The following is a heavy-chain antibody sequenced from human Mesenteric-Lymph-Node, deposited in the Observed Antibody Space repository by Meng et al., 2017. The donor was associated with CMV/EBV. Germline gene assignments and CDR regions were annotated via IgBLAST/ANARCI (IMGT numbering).Heavy chain of an antibody. Sequence: GESLKISCAASGFTFSSYSMNWVRQAPGKGLEWVSSISSSSSYIYYADSVKGRFTISRDNAKNSLYLQTNSLRAEDTAVYYCARDRAPANYDFWSGYDGMDVWGQGTTVTVSS. D-gene: IGHD3-3*01. CDR3: ARDRAPANYDFWSGYDGMDV. J-gene: IGHJ6*02. V-gene: IGHV3-21*01. CDR1: GFTFSSYS. CDR2: ISSSSSYI.